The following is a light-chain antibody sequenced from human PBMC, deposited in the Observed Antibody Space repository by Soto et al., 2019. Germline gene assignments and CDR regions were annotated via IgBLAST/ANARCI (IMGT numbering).Light chain of an antibody. CDR1: QTIRRW. CDR2: DAS. CDR3: QHYNSDPWT. V-gene: IGKV1-5*01. J-gene: IGKJ1*01. Sequence: DIEMTQSPSTLSASVGDRVTITCRASQTIRRWLAWYQQRPGKAPKVLIYDASTLESGDTARFSGSGSETEFTLANSALQPEESATYYCQHYNSDPWTFGQGTKVDIK.